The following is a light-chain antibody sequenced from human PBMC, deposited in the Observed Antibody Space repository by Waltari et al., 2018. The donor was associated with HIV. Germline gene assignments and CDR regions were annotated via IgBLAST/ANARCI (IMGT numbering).Light chain of an antibody. V-gene: IGKV2-24*01. CDR1: QTLVHSDGNTY. CDR3: MQATQFPHT. J-gene: IGKJ2*01. CDR2: MIS. Sequence: DIVMTQTPLSFPVSLGQPAYIPFRSRQTLVHSDGNTYLTWLQQRPGQPPRLLIYMISNRFPGVPDRFSGSGAGTDFTLKIRRVEAEDVGIYYCMQATQFPHTFGQGTKLEIK.